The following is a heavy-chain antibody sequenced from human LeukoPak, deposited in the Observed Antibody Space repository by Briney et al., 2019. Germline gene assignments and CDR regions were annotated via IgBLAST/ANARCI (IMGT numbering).Heavy chain of an antibody. D-gene: IGHD3-10*01. CDR2: IYYSGNT. CDR1: GGSISGSNFY. CDR3: ARVPYYYGSGSFPF. J-gene: IGHJ4*02. Sequence: SETLSLTCTVSGGSISGSNFYWAWIRQPPGKGLEWIGTIYYSGNTYYSPSLESRVTISIDTSKNHFSLRVTSVTAADTAVYYCARVPYYYGSGSFPFWGQGTLVTVSS. V-gene: IGHV4-39*07.